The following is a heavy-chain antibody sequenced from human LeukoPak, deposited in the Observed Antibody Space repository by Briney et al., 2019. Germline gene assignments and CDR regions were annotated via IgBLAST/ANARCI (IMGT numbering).Heavy chain of an antibody. CDR3: ARYRGVYTDYYFDC. Sequence: QPGGSLRLSCSAFGFTFSGYAMHWVRQAPGKGLEYVSAISSNGGSTNYADPVKGRFTISRDNSKNTLYRQMNSLRAEDTAVYYCARYRGVYTDYYFDCWGQRTLVTVSS. V-gene: IGHV3-64*04. D-gene: IGHD3-10*01. CDR2: ISSNGGST. CDR1: GFTFSGYA. J-gene: IGHJ4*02.